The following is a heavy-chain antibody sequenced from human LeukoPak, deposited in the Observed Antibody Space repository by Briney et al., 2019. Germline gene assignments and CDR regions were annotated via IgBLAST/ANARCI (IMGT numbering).Heavy chain of an antibody. CDR2: IYENGATT. J-gene: IGHJ4*02. D-gene: IGHD2-21*01. CDR1: GFTFRSHA. CDR3: AKDFRIGYSAHFDY. Sequence: GGSLRLSCVGSGFTFRSHAMSWVRQAPEKGLEVVSGIYENGATTYYADSVKGRFSISRDNSKNTLYLQMDSLRGEDTAVYYCAKDFRIGYSAHFDYWGQGALVTVSS. V-gene: IGHV3-23*01.